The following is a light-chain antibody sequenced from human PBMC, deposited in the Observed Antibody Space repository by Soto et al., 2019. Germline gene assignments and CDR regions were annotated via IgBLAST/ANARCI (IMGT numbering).Light chain of an antibody. CDR3: QQANSFPLT. Sequence: DIQMTQSPSFVSASVGDRVTITCRASEGMSRWLAWYQHRPWRAPELLIYGASSLQSGVPSRFSVSGSGTDFTLTIRSLQPEDFATYYCQQANSFPLTFGKGTRLEIK. CDR2: GAS. V-gene: IGKV1-12*01. J-gene: IGKJ5*01. CDR1: EGMSRW.